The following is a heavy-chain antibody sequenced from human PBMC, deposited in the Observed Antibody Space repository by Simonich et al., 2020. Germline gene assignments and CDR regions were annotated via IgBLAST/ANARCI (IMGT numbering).Heavy chain of an antibody. D-gene: IGHD4-17*01. CDR1: GFTFSSYE. Sequence: EVQLVESGGGLVQPGGSLRLSCAASGFTFSSYEMNWVRQAPGKGLDGVSYISSSGSTIYYAYSVKGRFTISRDNAKDSLYLQMNSLRAEDTAVYYCARHYYGDYYFDYWGQGTLVTVSS. CDR2: ISSSGSTI. CDR3: ARHYYGDYYFDY. J-gene: IGHJ4*02. V-gene: IGHV3-48*03.